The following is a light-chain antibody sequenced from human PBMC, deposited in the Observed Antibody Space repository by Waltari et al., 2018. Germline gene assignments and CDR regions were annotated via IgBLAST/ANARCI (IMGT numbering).Light chain of an antibody. V-gene: IGLV3-1*01. J-gene: IGLJ2*01. CDR1: NLGTKY. Sequence: SYELAQPPSLSVSPGQTATITCSGDNLGTKYVSWYQQKPGQSPILVIFQDHTRPSGIPDRFSGSNSGYTATLTISGTQTMDEADYYCQAWGSRTAVFGGGTRLTVL. CDR2: QDH. CDR3: QAWGSRTAV.